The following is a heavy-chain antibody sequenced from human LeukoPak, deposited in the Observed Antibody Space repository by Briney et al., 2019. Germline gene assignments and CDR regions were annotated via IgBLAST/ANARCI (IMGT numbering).Heavy chain of an antibody. CDR1: GYTFTSYY. D-gene: IGHD5-12*01. CDR2: INPSGGTT. V-gene: IGHV1-46*01. Sequence: ASVKVSCKASGYTFTSYYMHWVRQAPGQGLEWMGIINPSGGTTAYAQKFQGRVTMTRDTSTSTVYMELSSLRSEDTAVYYCARLDIVAYCFDYWGQGTLVTVSS. J-gene: IGHJ4*02. CDR3: ARLDIVAYCFDY.